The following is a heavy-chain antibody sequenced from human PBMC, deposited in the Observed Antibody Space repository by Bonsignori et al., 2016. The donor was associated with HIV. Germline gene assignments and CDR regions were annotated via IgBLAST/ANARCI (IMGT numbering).Heavy chain of an antibody. CDR3: ARGRNDFWSGS. CDR1: GYTFTSYD. Sequence: ASVKVSCKASGYTFTSYDINWVRQATGQGLEWMGWINPNSGNTGYAQKFQGRVTMTRDTSISTAYMELSSLGSEDTAVYYCARGRNDFWSGSWGQGTLVTVSS. J-gene: IGHJ5*02. V-gene: IGHV1-8*01. CDR2: INPNSGNT. D-gene: IGHD3-3*01.